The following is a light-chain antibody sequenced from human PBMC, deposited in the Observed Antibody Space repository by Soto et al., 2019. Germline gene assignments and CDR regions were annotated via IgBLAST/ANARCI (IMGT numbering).Light chain of an antibody. V-gene: IGLV3-21*02. CDR1: SIGTKS. CDR3: QVWNGRSFQGV. CDR2: DDS. J-gene: IGLJ1*01. Sequence: YELTQPPSVSVAPGQTASIACGGDSIGTKSVNWYQQRPGQAPVVVVYDDSDRPTGIPERFSGSNSGNTATLTISRVEAGDEADYYCQVWNGRSFQGVFGPGTKVTVL.